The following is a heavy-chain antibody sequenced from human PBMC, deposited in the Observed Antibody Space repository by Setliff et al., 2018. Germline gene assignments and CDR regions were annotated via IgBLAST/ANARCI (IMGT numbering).Heavy chain of an antibody. D-gene: IGHD3-10*01. CDR3: ARTSRDGATYMDV. V-gene: IGHV4-34*12. J-gene: IGHJ6*03. CDR1: GGSFSGYY. Sequence: SETLSLTCAVYGGSFSGYYWSWIRQPPGKRLEWIGEIIHSGSTHYNPSLQSRVTMSLDTSTNQFSLRLSSVTAADTAVYYCARTSRDGATYMDVWGKGTTVTVSS. CDR2: IIHSGST.